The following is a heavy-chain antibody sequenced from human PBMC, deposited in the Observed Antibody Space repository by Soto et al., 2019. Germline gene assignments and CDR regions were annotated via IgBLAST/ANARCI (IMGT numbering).Heavy chain of an antibody. CDR3: ARSVEGHFDY. CDR2: ITGDTNRI. CDR1: GFRFSIYS. D-gene: IGHD6-19*01. J-gene: IGHJ4*02. Sequence: EVQLVESGGGLVQPGGSLRLSCAASGFRFSIYSMNWVRQAPGKGLEWYAYITGDTNRIKYADSVKGRFTISRDNAKNSVYLQMNSLRDEDTAVYYCARSVEGHFDYWGQGTVVTVSS. V-gene: IGHV3-48*02.